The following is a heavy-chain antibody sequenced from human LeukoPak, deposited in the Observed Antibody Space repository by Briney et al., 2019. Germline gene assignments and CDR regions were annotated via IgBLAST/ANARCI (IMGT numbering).Heavy chain of an antibody. CDR2: ISWDGGST. D-gene: IGHD2-15*01. J-gene: IGHJ3*02. V-gene: IGHV3-43D*03. CDR3: ATSIYCSGGSCASPSDAFDI. CDR1: GFTFDEYA. Sequence: GGSLRLSCAASGFTFDEYAMHWVRQPPGKGLEWVSRISWDGGSTHYADSVKGRFTISRDNSKNSLYLQMNSLRAEDTAVYYCATSIYCSGGSCASPSDAFDIWGQGTMVTVSS.